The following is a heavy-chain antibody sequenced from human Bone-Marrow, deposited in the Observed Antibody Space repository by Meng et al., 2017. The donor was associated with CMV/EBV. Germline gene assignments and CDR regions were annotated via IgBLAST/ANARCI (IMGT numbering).Heavy chain of an antibody. J-gene: IGHJ4*02. CDR1: GGSISSYY. CDR2: IFDSGST. D-gene: IGHD3-3*01. CDR3: AREGFGSGYFRYYFEY. Sequence: SETLTLTCTASGGSISSYYWSWIRQPPGKGLEWIGYIFDSGSTNYNPSLKSRVTISVDTSKNKCSLKLSAVTAADTAVYYCAREGFGSGYFRYYFEYWGQGTMVTVSS. V-gene: IGHV4-59*01.